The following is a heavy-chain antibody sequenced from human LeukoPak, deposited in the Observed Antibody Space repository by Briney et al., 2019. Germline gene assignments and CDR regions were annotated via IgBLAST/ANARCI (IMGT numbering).Heavy chain of an antibody. J-gene: IGHJ4*02. Sequence: ASVKVSCKASGYTFTDYFIHWVRQAPGQGLEWMGRIYPNRGGTNYAQRFQGRVTMTRDTSISTAYMELARLTSDDAAVYYCTRVRMRDYGDQFDFWGQGTLVTVSS. CDR3: TRVRMRDYGDQFDF. V-gene: IGHV1-2*06. D-gene: IGHD4-17*01. CDR1: GYTFTDYF. CDR2: IYPNRGGT.